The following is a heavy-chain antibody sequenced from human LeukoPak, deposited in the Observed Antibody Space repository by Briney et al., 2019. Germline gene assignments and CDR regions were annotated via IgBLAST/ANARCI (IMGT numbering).Heavy chain of an antibody. Sequence: SETLSLTCTVSGGSISSYYWSWIRQPPGKGLEWIGYIYYSGSTNYNPSLKSRVAISVDTSKNQFSLKLSSVTAADTAVYYCARDPGTAAAGTPYDAYYYYGMDIWGKGTTVTVSS. J-gene: IGHJ6*04. CDR1: GGSISSYY. CDR3: ARDPGTAAAGTPYDAYYYYGMDI. V-gene: IGHV4-59*01. CDR2: IYYSGST. D-gene: IGHD6-13*01.